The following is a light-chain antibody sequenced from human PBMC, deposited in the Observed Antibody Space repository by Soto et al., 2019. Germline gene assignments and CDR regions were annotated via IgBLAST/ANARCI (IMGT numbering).Light chain of an antibody. V-gene: IGKV1-33*01. CDR3: KQYENLPN. CDR1: QTIISW. Sequence: DIQMTHSPSTLSASVLYIVTITFRSSQTIISWLAWYQQKPGKAPKLLIYDASNLEAGVPSRFRGSGSGTDFTFTISRLQPEDIATYYCKQYENLPNFGQGTRLEIK. CDR2: DAS. J-gene: IGKJ5*01.